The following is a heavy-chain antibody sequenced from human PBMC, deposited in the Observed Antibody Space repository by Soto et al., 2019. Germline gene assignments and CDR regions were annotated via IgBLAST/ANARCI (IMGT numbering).Heavy chain of an antibody. CDR1: GYTFTGYY. CDR3: VSVTGTWATFDY. Sequence: QVQLVQSGAEVKKPGASVKVSSKASGYTFTGYYMHWVRQAPGQGLEWMGWIKANSGGTNYAQRFQGRVTMTRDTSISTAYMELSRLRSDDTAVYYCVSVTGTWATFDYWGQGTLVTVSS. CDR2: IKANSGGT. V-gene: IGHV1-2*02. J-gene: IGHJ4*02. D-gene: IGHD1-1*01.